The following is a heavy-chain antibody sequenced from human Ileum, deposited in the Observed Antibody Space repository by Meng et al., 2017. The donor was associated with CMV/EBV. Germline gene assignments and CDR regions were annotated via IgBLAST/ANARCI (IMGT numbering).Heavy chain of an antibody. CDR3: AREPGIPGAGILYYFDY. Sequence: GSFSGYYWSWIRPPPGKGLEWIGEINHSGSTNYNPSLKSRVTISVDTSKNQFSLKLTSVTAADTALYYCAREPGIPGAGILYYFDYWGQGTLVTVSS. CDR1: GSFSGYY. V-gene: IGHV4-34*01. CDR2: INHSGST. J-gene: IGHJ4*02. D-gene: IGHD6-13*01.